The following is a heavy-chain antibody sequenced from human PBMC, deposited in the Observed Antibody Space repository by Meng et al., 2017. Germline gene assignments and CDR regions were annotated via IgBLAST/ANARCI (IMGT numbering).Heavy chain of an antibody. CDR1: GGSSSSSNC. CDR3: ARDGRSWD. V-gene: IGHV4-4*02. Sequence: QRQGAAPGLVKLSGSRALSGAGSGGSSSSSNCWSGVRQPPGKGLEWIGEIYHSGSTNYNPSLKSRVTISVDKSKNQFSLKLSSVTAADTAVYYCARDGRSWDWGQGTLVTVSS. D-gene: IGHD7-27*01. J-gene: IGHJ4*02. CDR2: IYHSGST.